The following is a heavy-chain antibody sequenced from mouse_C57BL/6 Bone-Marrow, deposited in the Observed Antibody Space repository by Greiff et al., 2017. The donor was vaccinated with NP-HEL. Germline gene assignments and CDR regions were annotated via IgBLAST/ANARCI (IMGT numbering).Heavy chain of an antibody. Sequence: EVQLQESGPGLVKPSQSLSLTCSVTGYSIISGYYWNWIRQFPGNKLEWMAYISYAGSNNYNPSLKNRISITRDISKNQFFLKLTSVTTEDTATYYCAREGGYYGSPFAYWGQGTLVTVSA. CDR3: AREGGYYGSPFAY. CDR2: ISYAGSN. D-gene: IGHD1-1*01. V-gene: IGHV3-6*01. CDR1: GYSIISGYY. J-gene: IGHJ3*01.